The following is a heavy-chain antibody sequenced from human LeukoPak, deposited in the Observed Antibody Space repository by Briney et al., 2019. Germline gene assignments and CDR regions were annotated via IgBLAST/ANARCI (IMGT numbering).Heavy chain of an antibody. CDR2: ISGSGGST. Sequence: PGGSLRLSCAASGFTFSSYAMRWVRQAPGKGLEWVSAISGSGGSTYYADSVKGRFTISRDNSKNTLYLQMNSLRAEDTAVYYCAKTGAGYYYMDVWGKGTTVTVSS. CDR3: AKTGAGYYYMDV. V-gene: IGHV3-23*01. J-gene: IGHJ6*03. CDR1: GFTFSSYA. D-gene: IGHD7-27*01.